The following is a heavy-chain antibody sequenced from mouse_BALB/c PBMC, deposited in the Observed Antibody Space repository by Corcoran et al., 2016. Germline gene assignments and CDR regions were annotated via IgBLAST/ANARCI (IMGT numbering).Heavy chain of an antibody. D-gene: IGHD2-1*01. CDR2: IDPANGST. CDR1: GFNIKDTY. V-gene: IGHV14-3*02. Sequence: EVHLQQSGAELVKPGASVKLSCTASGFNIKDTYLHWVKQRPEQGLEGIGRIDPANGSTKYDPKFQGKATITADTSSNTAYLQLSCLTSEDTAVYYGGRSRDGNYISYWGQGTTLTVSS. CDR3: GRSRDGNYISY. J-gene: IGHJ2*01.